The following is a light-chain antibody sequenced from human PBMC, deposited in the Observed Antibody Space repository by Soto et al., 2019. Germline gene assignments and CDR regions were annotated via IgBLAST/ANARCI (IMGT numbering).Light chain of an antibody. CDR1: QSISSW. V-gene: IGKV1-9*01. J-gene: IGKJ4*01. Sequence: IQLTQSPSSLSAAVGERVTITCRASQSISSWLAWYQQKPGKAPKLMIYAASTLQSGVPSRFSGSGSGTDFTLTISRLQPEDFATYSCQQLHSYPHTCGGGTKVDIK. CDR3: QQLHSYPHT. CDR2: AAS.